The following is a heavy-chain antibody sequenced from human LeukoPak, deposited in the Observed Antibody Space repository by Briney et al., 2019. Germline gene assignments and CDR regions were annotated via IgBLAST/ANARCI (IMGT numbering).Heavy chain of an antibody. CDR1: GFTFSSYW. CDR3: AREIYYDSSGYFD. J-gene: IGHJ4*02. D-gene: IGHD3-22*01. V-gene: IGHV3-7*01. CDR2: IKQDGSEK. Sequence: PGGSLRLSCAASGFTFSSYWMRWVRQAPGKGLEWVANIKQDGSEKYYVDSVKGRFTISRDNATNSLYLQMNSLRAEDTAVYYCAREIYYDSSGYFDWGQGTLVTVSS.